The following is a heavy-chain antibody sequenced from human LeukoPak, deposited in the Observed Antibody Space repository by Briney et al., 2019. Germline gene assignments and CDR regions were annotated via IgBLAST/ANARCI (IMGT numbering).Heavy chain of an antibody. J-gene: IGHJ5*02. CDR3: AREAERNDGWFDP. V-gene: IGHV1-8*01. CDR1: GYTFRIHD. Sequence: ASPLVSSTASGYTFRIHDINCVRPAPGQGLGWMGWVSPKTGRTGYAQKFQGRVYMTTNASLSTAYMELSSLRSDDTAVYCCAREAERNDGWFDPWGQGTLVTVSS. CDR2: VSPKTGRT. D-gene: IGHD1-1*01.